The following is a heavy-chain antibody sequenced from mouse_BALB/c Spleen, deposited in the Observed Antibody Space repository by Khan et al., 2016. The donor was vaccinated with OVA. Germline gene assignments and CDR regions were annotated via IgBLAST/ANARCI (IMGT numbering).Heavy chain of an antibody. J-gene: IGHJ4*01. CDR1: GYSITSDYA. V-gene: IGHV3-2*02. D-gene: IGHD2-3*01. CDR2: ISSSGST. Sequence: EVQLQESGPGLVKPSQSLSLTCTVTGYSITSDYAWNWIRQFPGNKLEWMGYISSSGSTNYNPALKSRISITRDTSKNQFFLQLNSVTTEDTATXYCARDGSRYNYAMDYWGQRTSVTVSS. CDR3: ARDGSRYNYAMDY.